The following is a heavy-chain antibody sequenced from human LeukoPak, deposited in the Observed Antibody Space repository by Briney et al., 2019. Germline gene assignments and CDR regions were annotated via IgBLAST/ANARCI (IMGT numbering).Heavy chain of an antibody. D-gene: IGHD3-9*01. J-gene: IGHJ6*02. CDR2: ISSSSSYI. CDR3: ARDQRYFDWLLYPYYYGMDV. CDR1: GFTFSSYS. V-gene: IGHV3-21*01. Sequence: GGSLRLSCAASGFTFSSYSMNWVRQAPGKGLEWVSSISSSSSYIYYADSVKGRFTISRDNAKNSLYLQMNSLRAEDTAVYYCARDQRYFDWLLYPYYYGMDVWGQGTTVTVSS.